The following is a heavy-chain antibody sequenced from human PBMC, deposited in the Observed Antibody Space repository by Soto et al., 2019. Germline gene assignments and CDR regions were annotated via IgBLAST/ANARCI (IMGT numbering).Heavy chain of an antibody. CDR2: IIPALGTA. J-gene: IGHJ2*01. CDR1: GGTFSSHT. CDR3: ARPDFGDYLYFDR. Sequence: QDQLVQSGAEVKKPGSSVKVSCKASGGTFSSHTFSWVRQAPGQGLEWMGRIIPALGTATYAQKFQGRVRITADESATTVYMALNSLRSEGTAVYYCARPDFGDYLYFDRWGRGTLVTVSS. D-gene: IGHD4-17*01. V-gene: IGHV1-69*08.